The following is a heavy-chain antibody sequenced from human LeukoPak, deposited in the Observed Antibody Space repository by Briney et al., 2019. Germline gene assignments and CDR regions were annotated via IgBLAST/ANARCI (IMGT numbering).Heavy chain of an antibody. D-gene: IGHD3-22*01. Sequence: LRLSCAASGFTVSSNYMSWIRQHPGKGLEWIGYIYYSGSTYYNPSLKSRVTISVDTSKNQLSLKLSSVTAADTAVYYCARDGDYDKFDYWGQGTLVTVSS. CDR3: ARDGDYDKFDY. V-gene: IGHV4-31*02. CDR2: IYYSGST. CDR1: GFTVSSNY. J-gene: IGHJ4*02.